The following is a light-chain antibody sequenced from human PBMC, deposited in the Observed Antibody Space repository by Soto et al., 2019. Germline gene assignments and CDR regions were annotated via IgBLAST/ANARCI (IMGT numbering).Light chain of an antibody. Sequence: EIVLTQSPGTLSLSPGERATLSCRASQSVSSSYLAWYQQKPGQAPGLLIYGASSRATGIPDRFSGSGSGTDFTLTISRLEPEDFAVYYCQQYGPFGQGTKVEIK. CDR3: QQYGP. CDR1: QSVSSSY. J-gene: IGKJ1*01. CDR2: GAS. V-gene: IGKV3-20*01.